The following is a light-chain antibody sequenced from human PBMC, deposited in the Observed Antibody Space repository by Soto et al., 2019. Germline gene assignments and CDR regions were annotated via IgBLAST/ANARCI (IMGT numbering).Light chain of an antibody. J-gene: IGLJ2*01. CDR2: DVS. CDR1: SSDVGGYNY. Sequence: QSALTQPASVSGSLGQSVTISCTGTSSDVGGYNYVSWYQQHPGKAPKFMIYDVSNRPSGVSTRFSGSKSGNTASLTISGLQAEDEADYYCSSYTTGSTPVVFGGGTKLTVL. CDR3: SSYTTGSTPVV. V-gene: IGLV2-14*01.